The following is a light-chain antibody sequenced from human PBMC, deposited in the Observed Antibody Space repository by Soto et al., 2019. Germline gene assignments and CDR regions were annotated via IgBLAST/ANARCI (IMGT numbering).Light chain of an antibody. V-gene: IGKV1-39*01. J-gene: IGKJ4*01. CDR2: VAS. CDR3: QQSLTTPQT. CDR1: HSINIY. Sequence: DIQMTQSPSSLSASVGDSVTITCRASHSINIYLSWYQQKPGKAPKLLINVASTLQGGVPSRFSGSGSGTEFTLAISSLQPEDSATYYCQQSLTTPQTFGGGTRVEIK.